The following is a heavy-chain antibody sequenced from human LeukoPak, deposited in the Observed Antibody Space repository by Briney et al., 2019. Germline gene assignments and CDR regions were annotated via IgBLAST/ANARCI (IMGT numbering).Heavy chain of an antibody. CDR2: ISSSGSTI. CDR3: ARESLYRNYYYGMDV. V-gene: IGHV3-48*03. J-gene: IGHJ6*02. D-gene: IGHD2-2*02. Sequence: GGSLRLSCAASGFTFSSYEMNWVRQAPGKGLEWVSYISSSGSTIYYADSVKGRFTISRDNAKNSLYLQMSSLRAEDTAVYYCARESLYRNYYYGMDVWGQGTTVTVSS. CDR1: GFTFSSYE.